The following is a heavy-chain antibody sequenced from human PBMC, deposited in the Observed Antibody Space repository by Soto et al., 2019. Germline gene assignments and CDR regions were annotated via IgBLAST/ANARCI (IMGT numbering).Heavy chain of an antibody. CDR2: ISSSGSTI. J-gene: IGHJ6*02. Sequence: GGPLRLPCAPSGFASSAYYMSWIRQAPGKGLEWVSYISSSGSTIYYADSVKGRFTISRDNAKNSLYLQMNSLRAEDTAVYYCARDYSSSGAGDVWGQGTTVTVSS. V-gene: IGHV3-11*01. D-gene: IGHD6-13*01. CDR1: GFASSAYY. CDR3: ARDYSSSGAGDV.